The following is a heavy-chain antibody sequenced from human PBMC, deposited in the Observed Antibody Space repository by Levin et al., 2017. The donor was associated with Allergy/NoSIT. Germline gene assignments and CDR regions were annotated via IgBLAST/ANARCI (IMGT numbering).Heavy chain of an antibody. CDR2: INPNSGGT. V-gene: IGHV1-2*02. J-gene: IGHJ4*02. CDR3: ARTYSYDYVWGSYPH. Sequence: ASVKVSCKASGYTFTGYYMHWVRQAPGQGLEWMGWINPNSGGTNYAQKFQGRVTMTRDTSISTAYMELSRLRSDDPAVYYCARTYSYDYVWGSYPHWGQGTLVTVSS. D-gene: IGHD3-16*02. CDR1: GYTFTGYY.